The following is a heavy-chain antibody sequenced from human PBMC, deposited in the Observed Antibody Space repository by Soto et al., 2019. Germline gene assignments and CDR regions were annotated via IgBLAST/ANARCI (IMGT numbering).Heavy chain of an antibody. V-gene: IGHV3-11*06. J-gene: IGHJ5*02. CDR2: ISNSGTYK. Sequence: GGSLRLSCSASGFIFRNFYMSWLRQAPGKGLEWISYISNSGTYKNYADSVKGRFNISRDNSRNSVYLHMNSLTSEDTGIYYCARRQLEAGVWFDPWGRGTLVTVYS. D-gene: IGHD1-1*01. CDR3: ARRQLEAGVWFDP. CDR1: GFIFRNFY.